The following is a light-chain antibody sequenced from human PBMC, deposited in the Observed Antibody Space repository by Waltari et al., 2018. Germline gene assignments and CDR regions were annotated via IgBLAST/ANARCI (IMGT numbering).Light chain of an antibody. CDR1: QGITRW. CDR3: QQYNSFPLT. Sequence: DIQVTQSPSSLSASVGDRIPITCRASQGITRWLAWYQQKPEEAPKSLIYATSSLQSGVPSRFSGSGSGTDFTLTINNLQPEDFATYYCQQYNSFPLTFGGGTKVEIK. CDR2: ATS. V-gene: IGKV1D-16*01. J-gene: IGKJ4*01.